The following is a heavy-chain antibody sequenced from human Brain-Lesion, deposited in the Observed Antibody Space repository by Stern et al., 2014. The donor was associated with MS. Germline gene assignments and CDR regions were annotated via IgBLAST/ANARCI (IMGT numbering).Heavy chain of an antibody. D-gene: IGHD2-2*01. Sequence: ESGPGLVKPSQTLSLSCTVSGGSISSGGYYWSWIRQPAGKGLEWIGRIFNSGSTSYNPSLKSPGTISIDTSKNPFSLRLNSMTAADTAVYYCARGRVVPGFQYYATDVWGQGTTVIVSS. CDR3: ARGRVVPGFQYYATDV. J-gene: IGHJ6*02. V-gene: IGHV4-61*02. CDR1: GGSISSGGYY. CDR2: IFNSGST.